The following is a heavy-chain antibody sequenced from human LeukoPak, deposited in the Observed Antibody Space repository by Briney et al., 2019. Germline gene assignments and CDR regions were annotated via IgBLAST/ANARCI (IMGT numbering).Heavy chain of an antibody. J-gene: IGHJ4*02. Sequence: SETLSLTCTVSGASISSSSYYWGWIRQPPGKGLEWIGEINHSGSTNYNPSLKSRVTISVDTSKNQFSLKLSSVTAADTAVYYCARGPPYYYDILTGYYLADYWGQGTLVTVSS. CDR2: INHSGST. CDR1: GASISSSSYY. CDR3: ARGPPYYYDILTGYYLADY. D-gene: IGHD3-9*01. V-gene: IGHV4-39*07.